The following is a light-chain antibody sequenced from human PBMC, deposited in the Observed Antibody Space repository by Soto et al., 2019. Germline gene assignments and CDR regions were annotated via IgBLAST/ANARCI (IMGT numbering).Light chain of an antibody. CDR3: CSYAGSSTLV. CDR1: SSDI. Sequence: QSVLTQPASVSGSPGQSITISCTGTSSDIVSWYQQHPGKAPKLIIYEGSKRPSGVSNRFSGSKSGNMASLTISGLQAEDEADYYCCSYAGSSTLVFGGGTKLTVL. V-gene: IGLV2-23*01. CDR2: EGS. J-gene: IGLJ2*01.